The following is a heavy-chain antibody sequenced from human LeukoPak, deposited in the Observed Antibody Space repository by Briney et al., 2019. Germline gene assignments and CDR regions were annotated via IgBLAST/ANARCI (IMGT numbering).Heavy chain of an antibody. J-gene: IGHJ4*02. CDR1: GFTFSSYA. Sequence: KPGGSLRLSCAASGFTFSSYAMSRVRQAPGKGLEWVSAISGSGGSTYYADSVKGRFTISRDNSKNTLYLQMNSLRAEDTAVYYCAKDSFKAVAGSFDYWGQGTLVTVSS. V-gene: IGHV3-23*01. CDR3: AKDSFKAVAGSFDY. CDR2: ISGSGGST. D-gene: IGHD6-19*01.